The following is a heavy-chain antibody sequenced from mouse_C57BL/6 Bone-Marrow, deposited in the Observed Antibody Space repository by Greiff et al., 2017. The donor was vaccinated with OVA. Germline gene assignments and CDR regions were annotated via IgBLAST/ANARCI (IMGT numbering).Heavy chain of an antibody. CDR1: GYTFNDYE. CDR3: TNDYDGYYAMDY. D-gene: IGHD2-4*01. CDR2: IDPETGGT. Sequence: QVQLQQSGAELVRPGASVTLSCKASGYTFNDYEMHWVKQTPVHGLEWIGAIDPETGGTAYNQKFKGKAILTADKSSSTAYMELRSLTSEDSAVYYCTNDYDGYYAMDYWGQGTSVTVSS. J-gene: IGHJ4*01. V-gene: IGHV1-15*01.